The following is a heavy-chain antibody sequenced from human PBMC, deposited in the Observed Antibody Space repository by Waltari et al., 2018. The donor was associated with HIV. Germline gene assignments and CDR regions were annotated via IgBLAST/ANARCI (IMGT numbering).Heavy chain of an antibody. J-gene: IGHJ6*02. Sequence: EVQLVESGGGLVQPGGSLKLSCGASGFTFSSYSMTWVRQAPGKGLEWVSYISSTSNTIYYADSVKGRFTVSRDNAKNSLSLQMNSLRAEDTAVYFCAKEVVALPHYYYYGLDVWGQGTTVTVSS. CDR1: GFTFSSYS. CDR2: ISSTSNTI. D-gene: IGHD2-15*01. CDR3: AKEVVALPHYYYYGLDV. V-gene: IGHV3-48*04.